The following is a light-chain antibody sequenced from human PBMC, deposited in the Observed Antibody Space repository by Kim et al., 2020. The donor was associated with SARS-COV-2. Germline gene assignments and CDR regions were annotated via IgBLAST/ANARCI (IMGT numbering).Light chain of an antibody. CDR1: SSDVGGYNY. CDR3: SSYTSSSTFV. CDR2: DVS. V-gene: IGLV2-14*01. J-gene: IGLJ1*01. Sequence: QSALTQPASVSGSPGQSITIPCTGTSSDVGGYNYVSWYQQHPGKAPKLMMYDVSERPSGVSNRFSGSKSGNTASLTISGLQAGDEADYYCSSYTSSSTFVFGTGTKVTVL.